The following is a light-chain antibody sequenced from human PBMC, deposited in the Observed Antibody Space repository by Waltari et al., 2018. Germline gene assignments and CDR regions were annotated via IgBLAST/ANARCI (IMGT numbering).Light chain of an antibody. Sequence: YELTQPPSVSVSQGQTVSITCSGGKLEDKYVCWYQQKTGQSPVLVMHQDSRRPSGIPERFSGSSSGNTATLTISGTQAMDEADYYCQAWDSISDVVFGGGTRLTVL. V-gene: IGLV3-1*01. CDR2: QDS. CDR1: KLEDKY. CDR3: QAWDSISDVV. J-gene: IGLJ2*01.